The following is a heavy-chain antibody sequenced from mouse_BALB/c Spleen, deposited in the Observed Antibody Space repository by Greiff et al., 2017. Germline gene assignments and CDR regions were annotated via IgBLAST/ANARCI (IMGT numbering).Heavy chain of an antibody. CDR1: GYTFTSYY. J-gene: IGHJ3*01. D-gene: IGHD1-1*01. Sequence: VQLQQPGAELVKPGASVKLSCKASGYTFTSYYMYWVKQRPGQGLEWIGGINPSNGGTNFNEKFKSKATLTVDKSSSTAYMQLSSLTSEDSAVYYCTRPRTTVEAYWGQGTLVTVSA. V-gene: IGHV1S81*02. CDR3: TRPRTTVEAY. CDR2: INPSNGGT.